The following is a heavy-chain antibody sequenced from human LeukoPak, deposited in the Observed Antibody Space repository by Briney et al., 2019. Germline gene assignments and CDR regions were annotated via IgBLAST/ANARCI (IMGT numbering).Heavy chain of an antibody. CDR2: IYHSGST. J-gene: IGHJ6*02. D-gene: IGHD4-17*01. V-gene: IGHV4-4*02. Sequence: SGTLSLACAVSGGSISSSNWWSWVRQPPGKGLEWIGEIYHSGSTNYNPSLKSRVTISVDKSKNQFSLKLSSVTAADTAVYYCARHYDDYGDFGPMDYYYYYGMDVWGQGTTVTVSS. CDR3: ARHYDDYGDFGPMDYYYYYGMDV. CDR1: GGSISSSNW.